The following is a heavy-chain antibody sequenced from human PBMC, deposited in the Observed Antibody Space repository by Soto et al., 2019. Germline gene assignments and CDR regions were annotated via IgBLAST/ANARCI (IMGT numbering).Heavy chain of an antibody. CDR2: INQDGSEK. CDR1: GFTFSGYW. Sequence: GGSLRLSCAASGFTFSGYWMSWVRQAPGKGLEWVANINQDGSEKFYVDSVKGRLTISRDNANNSLYLQMNNLTAEDTAVYYCARRGMDFDYIWGSYRPSYYFDYWGQGTLVTVS. J-gene: IGHJ4*02. CDR3: ARRGMDFDYIWGSYRPSYYFDY. D-gene: IGHD3-16*02. V-gene: IGHV3-7*01.